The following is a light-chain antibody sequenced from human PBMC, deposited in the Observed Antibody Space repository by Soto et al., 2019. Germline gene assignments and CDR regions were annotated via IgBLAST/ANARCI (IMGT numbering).Light chain of an antibody. CDR1: QSISSN. V-gene: IGKV3-15*01. J-gene: IGKJ4*01. CDR2: GAS. Sequence: IGMPQSPATLSVSPGERATLSCRASQSISSNLAWYQQKPGQAPSLLIYGASTRVTGTPARFSGSGSGTEFTLTISSLQSEDFAVYYCQRYIRCPLTFGGGTKVDIK. CDR3: QRYIRCPLT.